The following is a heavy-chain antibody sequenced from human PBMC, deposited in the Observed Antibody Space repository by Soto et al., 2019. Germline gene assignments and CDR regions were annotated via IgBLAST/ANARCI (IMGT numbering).Heavy chain of an antibody. J-gene: IGHJ6*02. D-gene: IGHD6-6*01. CDR2: IIPIFGTA. CDR1: GGTFCSYA. CDR3: ATRGKLSSSLAYYHYGMDV. V-gene: IGHV1-69*06. Sequence: VASVKVSCKASGGTFCSYAISWVRQAPGQGLEWMGGIIPIFGTANYAQKFQGRVTITADKSTSTAYMELSSLRSEDTAVYYCATRGKLSSSLAYYHYGMDVWGQGTTVTVSS.